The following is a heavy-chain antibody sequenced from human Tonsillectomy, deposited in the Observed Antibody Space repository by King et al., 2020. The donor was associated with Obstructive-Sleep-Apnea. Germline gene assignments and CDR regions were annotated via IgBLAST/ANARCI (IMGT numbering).Heavy chain of an antibody. J-gene: IGHJ6*02. CDR2: IKQDGSVQ. CDR3: RPLYYYGMAV. CDR1: GFTFTSYW. Sequence: VQLVESGGGLVQPGGSLRLSCATSGFTFTSYWMAWFRQAPGKGLEWVANIKQDGSVQFYEDSVKGRFTISRDNAKSSVFLQMNSLRVEDTAVYYCRPLYYYGMAVWGQGTTVTVSS. V-gene: IGHV3-7*01.